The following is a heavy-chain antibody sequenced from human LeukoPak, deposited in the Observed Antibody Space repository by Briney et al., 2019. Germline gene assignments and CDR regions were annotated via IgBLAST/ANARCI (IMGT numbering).Heavy chain of an antibody. V-gene: IGHV3-48*01. D-gene: IGHD3-10*01. CDR3: ARGEYGSGSYHIDY. CDR1: GFTFSTYS. CDR2: IDSGSNNI. Sequence: PGGSLRLSCAASGFTFSTYSMNWVRQAPGKGLEWVSGIDSGSNNIHYADSVKGRFTISRDDAKNSLYLQMNSLRAEDTAVYYCARGEYGSGSYHIDYWGQGTLVTVSS. J-gene: IGHJ4*02.